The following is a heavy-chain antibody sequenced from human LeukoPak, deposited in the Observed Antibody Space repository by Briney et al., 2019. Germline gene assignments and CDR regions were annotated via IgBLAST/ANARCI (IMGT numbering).Heavy chain of an antibody. J-gene: IGHJ4*02. D-gene: IGHD4-17*01. CDR3: ARGGDYGDRRYFDY. Sequence: PSETLSLTCTVSGGSINNYYWSWIRQPPGKGLEWIGYIYYRGRTNYNPSLKSRVTFSVDTSKNQISLKLHSVTAADTAVNYCARGGDYGDRRYFDYWGQGTLVTVSS. CDR2: IYYRGRT. CDR1: GGSINNYY. V-gene: IGHV4-59*01.